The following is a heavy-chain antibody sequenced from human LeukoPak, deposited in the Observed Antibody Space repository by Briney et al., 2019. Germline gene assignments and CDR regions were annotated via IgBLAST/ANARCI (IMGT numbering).Heavy chain of an antibody. J-gene: IGHJ4*02. Sequence: SETLSLTCTVSGGSISSYYWSWIRQPAGKGLDWIGRIYTSGSTNYNPSLKSRVTISVDTSKNQFSLKLSSVTAADTAVYYCARTASFYKRFDYWGQGTLVTVSS. D-gene: IGHD3-16*02. CDR2: IYTSGST. CDR1: GGSISSYY. V-gene: IGHV4-4*07. CDR3: ARTASFYKRFDY.